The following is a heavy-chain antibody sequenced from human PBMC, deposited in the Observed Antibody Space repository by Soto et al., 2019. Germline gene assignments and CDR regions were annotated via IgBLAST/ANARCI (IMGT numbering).Heavy chain of an antibody. CDR3: TSNVRTYYDFWSGYSFDY. V-gene: IGHV3-15*07. CDR1: GFTFSNAW. Sequence: PGGSLRLSCAASGFTFSNAWMNWVRQAPGKGLEWVGRIKSKTDGGTTDYAAPVKGRFTISRDDSKNTLYLQMNSLKTEDTAVYYCTSNVRTYYDFWSGYSFDYWGQGTLVTVSS. CDR2: IKSKTDGGTT. J-gene: IGHJ4*02. D-gene: IGHD3-3*01.